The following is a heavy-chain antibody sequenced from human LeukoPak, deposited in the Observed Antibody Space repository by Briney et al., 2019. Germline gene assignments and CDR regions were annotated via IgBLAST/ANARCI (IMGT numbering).Heavy chain of an antibody. CDR1: GYNFTNYW. J-gene: IGHJ6*03. Sequence: GESLKISCKISGYNFTNYWIGWVRQMPGKGLEWMGIIYPGDSDTRYSPSFQGQVTISADKSISTAYLQWSSLKASDTAMYYCARHRGSGSYYNDNYYYYYMDVWGKGTTVTISS. CDR2: IYPGDSDT. V-gene: IGHV5-51*01. CDR3: ARHRGSGSYYNDNYYYYYMDV. D-gene: IGHD3-10*01.